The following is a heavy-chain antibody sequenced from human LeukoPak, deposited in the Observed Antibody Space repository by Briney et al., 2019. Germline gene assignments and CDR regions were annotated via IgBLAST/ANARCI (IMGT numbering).Heavy chain of an antibody. V-gene: IGHV3-53*01. CDR2: IYSGGGT. D-gene: IGHD1-14*01. CDR1: GFTLNYA. Sequence: GGSLRLSCAASGFTLNYAMSWVRQAPGKGLEWVSVIYSGGGTYYADSVKGRFTISRDNSKNTLYLQMNSLRAEDTAVYYCARNRPGQAIDYWGQGTLVTVSS. CDR3: ARNRPGQAIDY. J-gene: IGHJ4*02.